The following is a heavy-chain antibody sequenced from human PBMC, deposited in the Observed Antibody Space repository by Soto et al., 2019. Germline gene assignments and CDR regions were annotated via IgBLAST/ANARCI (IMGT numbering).Heavy chain of an antibody. D-gene: IGHD1-26*01. CDR2: IGGSGDST. Sequence: GGSLRLSCGASGFSFRNYALSWVRQAPGKGLEWVSGIGGSGDSTYYADTVKGRFTISRDNSKNTLYLQMNSLRAEDTAVYYCAKDAQWELLLRYFDYWVQGTLVTVSS. V-gene: IGHV3-23*01. J-gene: IGHJ4*02. CDR1: GFSFRNYA. CDR3: AKDAQWELLLRYFDY.